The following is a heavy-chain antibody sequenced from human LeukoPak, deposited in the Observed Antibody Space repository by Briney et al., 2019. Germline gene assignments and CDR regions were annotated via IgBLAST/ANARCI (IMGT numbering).Heavy chain of an antibody. CDR3: ASLMLIAVGYDY. CDR2: VNHSGST. V-gene: IGHV4-34*01. J-gene: IGHJ4*02. D-gene: IGHD3-16*01. Sequence: SETLSLTCAVYVGSFNNYYWSCIRQPPGKGLEWIGEVNHSGSTNYNPSLRSRVTISIDTSKNQFALQLTSVTAADTAVYYCASLMLIAVGYDYWGQGNLVTVSS. CDR1: VGSFNNYY.